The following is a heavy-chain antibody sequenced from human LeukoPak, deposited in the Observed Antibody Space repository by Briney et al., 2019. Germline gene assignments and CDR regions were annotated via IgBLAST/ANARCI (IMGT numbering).Heavy chain of an antibody. CDR2: INPNGGST. CDR3: ARDSAYCGGDCYSGWDRYYYGMDV. J-gene: IGHJ6*02. V-gene: IGHV1-46*01. Sequence: GASVKVSCKASGYTFTSYYMHWVRQAPGRGLEWMGWINPNGGSTSYAQKFQGRVTMTRDKSTSTVYMELSSLRSEDTAVYYCARDSAYCGGDCYSGWDRYYYGMDVWGQGTTVTVSS. D-gene: IGHD2-21*02. CDR1: GYTFTSYY.